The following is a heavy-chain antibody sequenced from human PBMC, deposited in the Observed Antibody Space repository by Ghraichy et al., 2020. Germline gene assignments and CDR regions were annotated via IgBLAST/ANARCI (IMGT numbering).Heavy chain of an antibody. Sequence: GGSLRLSCAASGFTFSNYAMHWVRQAPGKGLEWVAVITYDGSNKFHADSVKGRFTISRDNSKNTLYLQMNSLRAEDTAVYYCAREPPLSTWTAVRGVDDPWRQGTLVTVSS. CDR1: GFTFSNYA. V-gene: IGHV3-30*04. CDR3: AREPPLSTWTAVRGVDDP. D-gene: IGHD2-2*01. CDR2: ITYDGSNK. J-gene: IGHJ5*02.